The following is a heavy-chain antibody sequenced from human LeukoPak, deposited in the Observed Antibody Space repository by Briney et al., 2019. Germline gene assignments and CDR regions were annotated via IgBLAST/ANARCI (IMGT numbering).Heavy chain of an antibody. Sequence: GASVKVSCKASVYIFINYGITWVRQAPGQGLEWMGRISAYNGYTNYAQKFQGRVTMTTDKSTRTAYMELRRLRSDDTAAYFCARDGYCSSSSCYPFEALDIWGQGTMVTVSS. CDR1: VYIFINYG. D-gene: IGHD2-2*01. V-gene: IGHV1-18*01. CDR2: ISAYNGYT. J-gene: IGHJ3*02. CDR3: ARDGYCSSSSCYPFEALDI.